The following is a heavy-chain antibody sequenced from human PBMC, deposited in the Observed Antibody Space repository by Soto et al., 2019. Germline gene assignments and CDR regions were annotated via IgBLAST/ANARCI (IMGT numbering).Heavy chain of an antibody. D-gene: IGHD4-17*01. CDR3: ARYDYGDYYYYGMDV. V-gene: IGHV3-21*01. Sequence: GGSLRLSCAASGFTFSSYSMNWVRQAPGKGLEWVSSISSSSSYIYYADSVKGRFTISRDNAKNSLYLQMSSLRAEDTAVYYCARYDYGDYYYYGMDVWGQGTTVTVSS. CDR2: ISSSSSYI. J-gene: IGHJ6*02. CDR1: GFTFSSYS.